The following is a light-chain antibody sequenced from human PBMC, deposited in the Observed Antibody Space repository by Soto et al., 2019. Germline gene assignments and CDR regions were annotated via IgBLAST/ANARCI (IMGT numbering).Light chain of an antibody. J-gene: IGKJ1*01. Sequence: IVLPQSPGTLSLSPGERSTLSCSSSQSVSSSYLAWYQQKPGQAPRLLIYGASSRATGIPDRFSGSGSGTDFTLTISSLQPDDFATYYCQHYKMYSPWTFGQGTKVDI. CDR3: QHYKMYSPWT. CDR2: GAS. CDR1: QSVSSSY. V-gene: IGKV3-20*01.